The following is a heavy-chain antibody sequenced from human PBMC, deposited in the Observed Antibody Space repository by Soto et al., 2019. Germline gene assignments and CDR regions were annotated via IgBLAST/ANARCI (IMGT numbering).Heavy chain of an antibody. J-gene: IGHJ6*02. CDR1: GVTFSSYA. Sequence: SLKVSCKASGVTFSSYAISWVRQAPGQGLEWMGGIIPIFGTANYAQKFQGRVTITADKSTSTAYMELSSLRSEDTAVYYRARDSHPAAAAKGGYYYYYYGMDVWGQGTTVTVSS. D-gene: IGHD2-2*01. V-gene: IGHV1-69*06. CDR2: IIPIFGTA. CDR3: ARDSHPAAAAKGGYYYYYYGMDV.